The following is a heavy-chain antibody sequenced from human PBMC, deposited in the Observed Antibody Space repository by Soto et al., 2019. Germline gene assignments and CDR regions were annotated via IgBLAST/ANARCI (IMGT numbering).Heavy chain of an antibody. CDR1: GGSINSGGYY. J-gene: IGHJ5*02. CDR3: ARVSRGITIFGVVIFSENWFDP. CDR2: IYYSGST. Sequence: SETLSLTCTVSGGSINSGGYYWNWIRQHPGKDLEWIGYIYYSGSTNYNPSLKSRVTISVDTSKNQFSLKLSSVTAADTAVYYCARVSRGITIFGVVIFSENWFDPWGQGTLVTVSS. V-gene: IGHV4-31*03. D-gene: IGHD3-3*01.